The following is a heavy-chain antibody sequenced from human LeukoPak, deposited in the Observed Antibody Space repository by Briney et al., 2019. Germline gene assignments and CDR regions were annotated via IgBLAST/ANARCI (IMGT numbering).Heavy chain of an antibody. D-gene: IGHD6-13*01. Sequence: GGSLRLSCAASGFTFSSYWMSWVRQAPGKGLEWVANIKQDGSEKYYVDSVKGRFTISRDNAKNSLYLQMNSLRAEDTAVYYCARDWGRSSSWYDYWGQGTLVTVSS. CDR2: IKQDGSEK. CDR3: ARDWGRSSSWYDY. CDR1: GFTFSSYW. V-gene: IGHV3-7*01. J-gene: IGHJ4*02.